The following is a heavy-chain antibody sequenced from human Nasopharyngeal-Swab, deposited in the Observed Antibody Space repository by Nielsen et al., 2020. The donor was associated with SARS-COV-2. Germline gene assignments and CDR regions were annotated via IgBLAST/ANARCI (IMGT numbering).Heavy chain of an antibody. CDR1: GASTSSRNNY. D-gene: IGHD4-17*01. J-gene: IGHJ4*02. CDR3: VRDESGDYLGLPFDS. CDR2: IFSSGST. Sequence: GSLRLSCVLSGASTSSRNNYWGWIRQSPGKGREWIGTIFSSGSTYNTSLKSRVTMSVDTSKHQFSLKLTSVTAADTAVYYCVRDESGDYLGLPFDSWGPGTLVTVSS. V-gene: IGHV4-39*07.